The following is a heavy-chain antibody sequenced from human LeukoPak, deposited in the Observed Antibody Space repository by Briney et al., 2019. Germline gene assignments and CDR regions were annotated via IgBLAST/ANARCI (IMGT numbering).Heavy chain of an antibody. CDR1: GFTFSSYA. CDR2: ISYDGSNK. V-gene: IGHV3-30*15. CDR3: ARDGRVVPAAKTARGYYYYYMDV. J-gene: IGHJ6*03. D-gene: IGHD2-2*01. Sequence: GGSLRLSCAASGFTFSSYAMHWVRQAPGKGLEWVAVISYDGSNKYYAASVTGRFTISRDNSKNTLNLQMSSLRAEDTAVYYCARDGRVVPAAKTARGYYYYYMDVWGKGTTVTVSS.